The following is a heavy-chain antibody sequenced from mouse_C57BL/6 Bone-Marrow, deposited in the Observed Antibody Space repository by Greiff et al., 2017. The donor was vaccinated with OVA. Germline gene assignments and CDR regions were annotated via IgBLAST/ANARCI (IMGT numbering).Heavy chain of an antibody. CDR1: GFTFSDYY. Sequence: EVKLMESGGGLVQPGGSLKLSCAASGFTFSDYYMYWVRQTPEKRLEWVAYISNGGGSTYYPDTVKGRFTISRDNAKNTLYLQMSRLKSEDTAMYYCARHYYDYDRFAYWGQGTLVTVSA. V-gene: IGHV5-12*01. D-gene: IGHD2-4*01. CDR2: ISNGGGST. J-gene: IGHJ3*01. CDR3: ARHYYDYDRFAY.